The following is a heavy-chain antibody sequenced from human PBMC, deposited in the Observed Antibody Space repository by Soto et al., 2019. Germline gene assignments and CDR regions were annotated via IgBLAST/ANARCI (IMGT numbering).Heavy chain of an antibody. D-gene: IGHD3-22*01. Sequence: EVQLVESGGGLVKPGGSLRLFCAASGFTFSSYTMHWVRQAPGKGLEWVSSISSGNSYIYYADSVKGRFTISRDNAKNSVYLQMNSLRAEDTAVYYCARDFYYDSDWGQGTLVTVSS. V-gene: IGHV3-21*01. CDR2: ISSGNSYI. J-gene: IGHJ4*02. CDR1: GFTFSSYT. CDR3: ARDFYYDSD.